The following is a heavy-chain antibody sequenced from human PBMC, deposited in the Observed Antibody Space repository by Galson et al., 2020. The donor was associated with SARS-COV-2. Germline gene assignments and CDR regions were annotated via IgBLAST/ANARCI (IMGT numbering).Heavy chain of an antibody. CDR1: GYTFTTYG. CDR3: ARALGYNYGYVY. Sequence: ASAKVSCKASGYTFTTYGITWVRQAPGQGLEWMGWISTYNGNTNYAQNLQGRVTMTTDTSTRTAYMELRSLRSDDTAVYYCARALGYNYGYVYWGKGTLVTVSS. V-gene: IGHV1-18*01. D-gene: IGHD5-18*01. CDR2: ISTYNGNT. J-gene: IGHJ4*02.